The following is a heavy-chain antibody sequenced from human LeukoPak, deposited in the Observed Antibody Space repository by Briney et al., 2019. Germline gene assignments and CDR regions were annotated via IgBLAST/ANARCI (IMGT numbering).Heavy chain of an antibody. CDR1: GYTLTELS. J-gene: IGHJ3*02. CDR3: ATEKHSGSYWGRSLDI. Sequence: ASVKVSCKVSGYTLTELSMHWVRQAPGKGLEWMGGFDPEDGETIYAQKFQGRVTMTEDTSTDTAYMELSSLRSEDTAVYYCATEKHSGSYWGRSLDIWGQGTMVTVSS. D-gene: IGHD1-26*01. V-gene: IGHV1-24*01. CDR2: FDPEDGET.